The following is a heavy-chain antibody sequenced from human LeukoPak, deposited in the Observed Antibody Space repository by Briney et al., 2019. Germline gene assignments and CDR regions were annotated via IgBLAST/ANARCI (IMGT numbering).Heavy chain of an antibody. Sequence: GGSLRLSCAASGFTFSNYWMHWVRQAPGKGLVWVSRINGDGTTTSYADSVKGRFTISRVNAKSTLYLEMDSLRAEDTAIYYCARRWYTGTYYYFDLWGQGTLVTVSS. D-gene: IGHD1-26*01. CDR1: GFTFSNYW. CDR3: ARRWYTGTYYYFDL. CDR2: INGDGTTT. J-gene: IGHJ4*02. V-gene: IGHV3-74*01.